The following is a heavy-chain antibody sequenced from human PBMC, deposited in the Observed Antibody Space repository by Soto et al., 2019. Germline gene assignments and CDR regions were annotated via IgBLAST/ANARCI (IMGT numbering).Heavy chain of an antibody. V-gene: IGHV1-58*01. CDR1: GFTFTSSA. CDR2: IVVGSGNT. J-gene: IGHJ6*02. CDR3: AAPSSTNYYYGMEV. Sequence: SVKVSCKASGFTFTSSAVQWVRQALGQRLEWIGWIVVGSGNTNYAQKFQERVTITRDMSTSTAYMELSSLRSEDTAVYYCAAPSSTNYYYGMEVWGQGTTVTVSS. D-gene: IGHD6-13*01.